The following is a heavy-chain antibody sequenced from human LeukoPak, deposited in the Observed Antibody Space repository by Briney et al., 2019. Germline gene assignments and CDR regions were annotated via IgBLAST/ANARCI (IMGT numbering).Heavy chain of an antibody. CDR2: ISRNSNNI. CDR1: GFTFSSYT. V-gene: IGHV3-21*01. Sequence: GGSLRLSCAASGFTFSSYTMNWVRQAPGKGLEWVSSISRNSNNIYYADSLKGRFTISRDNAKNSLYLQMNSLRAEDTAVYYCAKASGAAWGQGTLVTVSS. J-gene: IGHJ5*02. CDR3: AKASGAA.